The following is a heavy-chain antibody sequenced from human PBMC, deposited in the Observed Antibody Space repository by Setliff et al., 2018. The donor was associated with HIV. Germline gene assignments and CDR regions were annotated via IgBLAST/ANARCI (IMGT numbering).Heavy chain of an antibody. CDR2: ISGDGGDT. CDR3: ARQAHPRGYYGSAGLFDY. CDR1: GFTFTTYP. J-gene: IGHJ4*02. Sequence: LSCVASGFTFTTYPMSWVRQAPGKGLEWVSAISGDGGDTAYADSLKGRFTISRDTSKNTLHLHMNSLRAEDTAVYYCARQAHPRGYYGSAGLFDYWGQGTPVTVSS. D-gene: IGHD3-22*01. V-gene: IGHV3-23*01.